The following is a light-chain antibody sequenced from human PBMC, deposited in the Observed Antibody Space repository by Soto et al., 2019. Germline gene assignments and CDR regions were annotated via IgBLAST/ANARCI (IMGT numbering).Light chain of an antibody. J-gene: IGKJ5*01. CDR1: QSVNSN. CDR3: QQHKNWPPIT. CDR2: GAS. V-gene: IGKV3-15*01. Sequence: EIVMTPSPGTLSVSPGERATLSCRASQSVNSNFAWYQHRPGQAPRLLIYGASTRATGVPARVTGSGSGREFTLTITSLQSEDSAVYFCQQHKNWPPITFGQGTRLEIK.